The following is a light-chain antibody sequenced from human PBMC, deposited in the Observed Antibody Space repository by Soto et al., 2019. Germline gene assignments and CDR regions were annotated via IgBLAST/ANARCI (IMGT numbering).Light chain of an antibody. J-gene: IGKJ5*01. CDR1: QSVSSY. V-gene: IGKV3-11*01. CDR3: QQRSNWPPIT. Sequence: EIVLTQYTATLSLSPGERATLSCRASQSVSSYLAWYQQKPGQAPRLLIYDASNRATGIPARFSGSGSGTDFTLTISSLEPEDFAVYYCQQRSNWPPITFGQGTRRRL. CDR2: DAS.